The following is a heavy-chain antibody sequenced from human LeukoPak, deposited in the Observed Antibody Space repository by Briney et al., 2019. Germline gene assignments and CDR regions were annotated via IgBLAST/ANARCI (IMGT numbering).Heavy chain of an antibody. CDR3: ARRTTYIGWRPSESPSCFDY. Sequence: SETLSLTCAVYGGSFSGYYWSWIRQPPGKGLEWIGSIYHSGSTYYNPSLKSRVTTSVDTSKNQFSLKLSSVTAADTAVYYCARRTTYIGWRPSESPSCFDYWGQGTLVTVSS. V-gene: IGHV4-34*01. D-gene: IGHD2-21*02. CDR1: GGSFSGYY. J-gene: IGHJ4*02. CDR2: IYHSGST.